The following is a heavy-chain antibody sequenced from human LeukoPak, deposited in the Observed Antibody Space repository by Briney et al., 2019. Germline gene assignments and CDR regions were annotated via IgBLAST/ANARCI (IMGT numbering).Heavy chain of an antibody. CDR3: AKDSSGSYYGPGRFFDY. D-gene: IGHD1-26*01. V-gene: IGHV3-9*03. Sequence: PGRSLRLSCAASGFTFDDYAMHWVRHAPGKGLEWVSGISWNSGSIYYADSVKGRFTISRDNAKNSLYLQMNSLRAEDMALYYCAKDSSGSYYGPGRFFDYWGQGTLVTVSS. CDR2: ISWNSGSI. CDR1: GFTFDDYA. J-gene: IGHJ4*02.